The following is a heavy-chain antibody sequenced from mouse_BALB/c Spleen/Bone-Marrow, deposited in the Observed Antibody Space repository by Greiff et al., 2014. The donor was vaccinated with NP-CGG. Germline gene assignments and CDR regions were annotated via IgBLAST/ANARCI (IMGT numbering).Heavy chain of an antibody. V-gene: IGHV5-6*01. CDR3: ARQEITTRNAWFAY. CDR1: GFTFSSYG. Sequence: EVQLQQSGGDLVKPGGSLKLSCAASGFTFSSYGMSWVRQTPDKRLEWVATISSGGSYTYYPDSVEGRFTISRDNAKNTLYLQMSGLKSEDTAMYYCARQEITTRNAWFAYWGQGTLVTVSA. D-gene: IGHD2-4*01. CDR2: ISSGGSYT. J-gene: IGHJ3*01.